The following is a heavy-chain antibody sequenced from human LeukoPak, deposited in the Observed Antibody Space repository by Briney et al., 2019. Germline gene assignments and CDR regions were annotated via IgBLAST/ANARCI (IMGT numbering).Heavy chain of an antibody. D-gene: IGHD2-2*03. CDR2: ISGSGGGP. CDR3: ARHPEPGYCSSTSCHESYFDY. V-gene: IGHV3-23*01. J-gene: IGHJ4*02. CDR1: GFTFSSCA. Sequence: QAGGSLRLSCAASGFTFSSCAMSWVRQAPGKGLEWVSAISGSGGGPYYADSVKGRFTISRDNSKNTLYLQMNSLRAEDTAVYYCARHPEPGYCSSTSCHESYFDYWGQGTLVTVSS.